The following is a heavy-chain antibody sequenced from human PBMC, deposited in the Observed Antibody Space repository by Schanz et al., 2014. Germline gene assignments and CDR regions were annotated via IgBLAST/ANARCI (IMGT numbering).Heavy chain of an antibody. V-gene: IGHV1-18*01. Sequence: QVQLVQSGAEVKKPGASVKVSCKTSGYTFSDYGITWVRQAPGQGLEWMGWISPYNGNTNYAPKVQGRVTVTTDTSTSAVYMELISLGSEDTAVYYCARLGTGMAVAGNVIVSYYYYMDVWGEGTTVTVSS. J-gene: IGHJ6*03. D-gene: IGHD6-19*01. CDR2: ISPYNGNT. CDR3: ARLGTGMAVAGNVIVSYYYYMDV. CDR1: GYTFSDYG.